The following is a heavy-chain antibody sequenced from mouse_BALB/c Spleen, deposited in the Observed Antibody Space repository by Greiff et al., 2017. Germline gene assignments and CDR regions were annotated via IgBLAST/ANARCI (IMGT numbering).Heavy chain of an antibody. D-gene: IGHD2-1*01. CDR2: ISDGGSYT. CDR1: GFTFSDYY. J-gene: IGHJ3*01. V-gene: IGHV5-4*02. CDR3: ARDREYGNYEVFAY. Sequence: EVKVEESGGGLVKPGGSLKLSCAASGFTFSDYYMYWVRQTPEKRLEWVATISDGGSYTYYPDSVKGRFTISRDNAKNNLYLQMSSLKSEDTAMYYCARDREYGNYEVFAYWGQGTLVTVSA.